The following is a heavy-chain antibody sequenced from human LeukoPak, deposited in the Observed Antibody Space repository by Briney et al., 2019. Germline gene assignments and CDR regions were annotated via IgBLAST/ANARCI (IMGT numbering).Heavy chain of an antibody. CDR1: GFAFLNYG. Sequence: GGSLRLSCAASGFAFLNYGMSWVRQAPGKGLEWVSAISGSGVTTYYAGSVKGRFTISRDNSKNTLYLQMNSLRAEDTAVYYCAKDRVGATLYFDYWGQGTLVTVSS. CDR2: ISGSGVTT. V-gene: IGHV3-23*01. D-gene: IGHD1-26*01. CDR3: AKDRVGATLYFDY. J-gene: IGHJ4*02.